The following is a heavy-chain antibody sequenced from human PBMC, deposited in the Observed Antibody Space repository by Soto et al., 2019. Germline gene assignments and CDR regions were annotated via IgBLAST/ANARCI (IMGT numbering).Heavy chain of an antibody. CDR3: VPLQPSTIVGRPGMDV. CDR2: IIPMFGIT. CDR1: GGTFSNYA. D-gene: IGHD6-6*01. Sequence: QVQLVQSGAEVRRPGSSVKVSGKASGGTFSNYAITWVRQAPGQGLEWIGGIIPMFGITNYEQKFQGRVTITADESRNEAYMEMSGLRYEDTAVYYCVPLQPSTIVGRPGMDVWGEGTTVTVSS. V-gene: IGHV1-69*01. J-gene: IGHJ6*02.